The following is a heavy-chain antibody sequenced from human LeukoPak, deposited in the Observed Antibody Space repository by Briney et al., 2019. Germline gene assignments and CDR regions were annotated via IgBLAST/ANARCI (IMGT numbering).Heavy chain of an antibody. D-gene: IGHD2-2*01. CDR3: ARGPISNCSSTSCHFDY. Sequence: ASVKVSCKASGYTFTSFGISWVRQAPGQGLEWLGWISTYKRNIIYAQKLQGRVTMTTDTSTSTAYMELSSLRSEDTAVYYCARGPISNCSSTSCHFDYWGQGTLVTVSS. J-gene: IGHJ4*02. CDR2: ISTYKRNI. CDR1: GYTFTSFG. V-gene: IGHV1-18*01.